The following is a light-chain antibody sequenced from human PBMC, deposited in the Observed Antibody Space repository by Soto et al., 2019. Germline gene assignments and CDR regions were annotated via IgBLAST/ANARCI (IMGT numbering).Light chain of an antibody. V-gene: IGLV1-40*01. Sequence: QSVLTQPPSVSWAPGQRVTIFCPGGSSKNGAGYDVHWYQQLPGTAPKLLIYGNSNRPSGVPDRFSGSKSGTSASLAITGLQAEDEADYYCQSYDSSLSAYVFGTGTKVTVL. J-gene: IGLJ1*01. CDR2: GNS. CDR3: QSYDSSLSAYV. CDR1: SSKNGAGYD.